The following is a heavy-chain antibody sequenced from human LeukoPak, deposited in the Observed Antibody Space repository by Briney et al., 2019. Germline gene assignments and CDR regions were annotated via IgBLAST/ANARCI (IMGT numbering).Heavy chain of an antibody. Sequence: SETLSLTCTVSGGSISSSSYYWGWIRQPPGKGLEWIGSIYYSGSTYYNPSLKSRVTISVDTSKNQFSLKLSSVTAADTAVYYCASVTFGDLGWYFDYWGQGTLVTVSS. D-gene: IGHD3-16*01. V-gene: IGHV4-39*07. J-gene: IGHJ4*02. CDR1: GGSISSSSYY. CDR2: IYYSGST. CDR3: ASVTFGDLGWYFDY.